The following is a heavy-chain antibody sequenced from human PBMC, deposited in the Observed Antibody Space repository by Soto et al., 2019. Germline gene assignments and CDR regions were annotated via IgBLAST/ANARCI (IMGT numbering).Heavy chain of an antibody. J-gene: IGHJ4*02. V-gene: IGHV1-46*03. D-gene: IGHD1-26*01. CDR2: INPSGGST. CDR1: GYTFTSYY. Sequence: ASVKVSCKASGYTFTSYYMHWVRQAPGQGLEWMGIINPSGGSTSYAQKFQGRVTMTRDTSTSTVYMELSSLRSEDTAVYYCARPGNGGATWAPYYFDYWGQGTLVTVSS. CDR3: ARPGNGGATWAPYYFDY.